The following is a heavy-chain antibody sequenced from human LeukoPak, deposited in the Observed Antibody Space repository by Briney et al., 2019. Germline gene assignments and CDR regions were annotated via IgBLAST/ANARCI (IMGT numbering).Heavy chain of an antibody. CDR2: IRSKAYSGTT. J-gene: IGHJ4*02. CDR1: GFTFGDSA. D-gene: IGHD1-26*01. Sequence: QPGGSLRLSCTTSGFTFGDSAMSWFRQAPGKRLEWVSFIRSKAYSGTTQYAASVKGRFTISRDDSKSIAYLQMNSLETEDTAVYFCARDVRGSGTYYDYWGQGTLVTVSS. CDR3: ARDVRGSGTYYDY. V-gene: IGHV3-49*03.